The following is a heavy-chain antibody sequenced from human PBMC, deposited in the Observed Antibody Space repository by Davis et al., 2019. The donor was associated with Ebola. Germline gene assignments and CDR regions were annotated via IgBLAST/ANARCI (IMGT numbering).Heavy chain of an antibody. D-gene: IGHD6-6*01. J-gene: IGHJ6*02. Sequence: AASVKVSCNASGYTFTSYAMHWVRQAPGQRLEWMGWINAGNGNTKYSQKFQGSVTITRDTSASTAYMELSSLGSEDTAVYYCARGSSKAYYYYGMDVWGQGTTVTVSS. CDR2: INAGNGNT. CDR3: ARGSSKAYYYYGMDV. V-gene: IGHV1-3*01. CDR1: GYTFTSYA.